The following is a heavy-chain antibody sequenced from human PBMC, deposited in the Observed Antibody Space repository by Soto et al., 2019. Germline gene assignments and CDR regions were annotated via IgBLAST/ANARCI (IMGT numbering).Heavy chain of an antibody. Sequence: ASVKVSCKASGYIFTAYSMHWVRQAPGQGLEWLGWINPNSGDTIYAQKFQDRVTMTCDTSVSTAYLELSSLSSDDTALYYCAREASAVVSLDYWGQGTLVTVSS. V-gene: IGHV1-2*02. CDR1: GYIFTAYS. J-gene: IGHJ4*02. CDR2: INPNSGDT. D-gene: IGHD2-15*01. CDR3: AREASAVVSLDY.